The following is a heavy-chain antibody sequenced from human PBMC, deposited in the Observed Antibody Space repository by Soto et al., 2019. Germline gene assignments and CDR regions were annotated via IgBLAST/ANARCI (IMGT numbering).Heavy chain of an antibody. Sequence: ASVKVSCKASGYIFTAYSMHWVRQAPGQGLEWLGWINPNSGDTIYAQKFQDRVTMTCDTSVSTAYLELSSLSSDDTALYYCAREASAVVSLDYWGQGTLVTVSS. V-gene: IGHV1-2*02. CDR1: GYIFTAYS. J-gene: IGHJ4*02. CDR2: INPNSGDT. D-gene: IGHD2-15*01. CDR3: AREASAVVSLDY.